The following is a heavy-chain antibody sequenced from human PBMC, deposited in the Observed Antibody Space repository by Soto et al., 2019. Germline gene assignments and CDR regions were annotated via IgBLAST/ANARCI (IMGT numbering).Heavy chain of an antibody. CDR2: ISSSSSYI. CDR3: ARARRHDYGDYWSY. CDR1: GFTFSSYS. V-gene: IGHV3-21*01. D-gene: IGHD4-17*01. J-gene: IGHJ4*02. Sequence: EVQLVESGGGLVKPGGSLRLSCAASGFTFSSYSMNWVRQAPGKGLEWVSSISSSSSYIYYADSVKGRFTISRDNAKNALYLQMNSLRAEDTAVYYCARARRHDYGDYWSYWGQGTLVTVSS.